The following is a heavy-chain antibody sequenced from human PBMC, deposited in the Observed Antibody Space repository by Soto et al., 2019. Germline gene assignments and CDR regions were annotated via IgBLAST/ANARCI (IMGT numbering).Heavy chain of an antibody. CDR2: INPSGGYT. Sequence: QVQLVQSGAEVKKPGASVKVSCKASGYTFTSYYMNWVRQAPGQGLEWLGIINPSGGYTTYAQRFPCRITLTSDTSASTVHMGLGSLTAEDTAVYYCARGGGIVVVTAPYEPWGQGTLVTVSS. J-gene: IGHJ5*02. CDR3: ARGGGIVVVTAPYEP. CDR1: GYTFTSYY. D-gene: IGHD2-21*02. V-gene: IGHV1-46*03.